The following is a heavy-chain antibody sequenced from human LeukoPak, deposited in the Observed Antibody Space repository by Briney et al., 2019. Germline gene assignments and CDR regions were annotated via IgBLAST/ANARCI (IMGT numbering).Heavy chain of an antibody. D-gene: IGHD3-10*01. J-gene: IGHJ4*02. Sequence: GGSLRLSCAASGFTFDDYAMHWVRQAPGRGLEWVSLISGDGGSTYYADSVKGRFTISRDNSKNSLYLQMNSLRTEDTALYYCAKGSTMVRGVIPFDYWGQGTLVTVSS. CDR3: AKGSTMVRGVIPFDY. V-gene: IGHV3-43*02. CDR2: ISGDGGST. CDR1: GFTFDDYA.